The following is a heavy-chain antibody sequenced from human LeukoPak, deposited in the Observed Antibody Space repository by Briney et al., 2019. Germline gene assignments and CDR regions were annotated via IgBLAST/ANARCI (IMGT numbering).Heavy chain of an antibody. Sequence: SETLSLTCTVSGYFISSGYYWGWIRQPPGKGLEWIGSIHHSGSTNYNPSLKSRVTISVDTSKNQFSLKLSSVTAADTAVFYCTRGTLNTFDFWGQGTLVTVSS. CDR2: IHHSGST. D-gene: IGHD2/OR15-2a*01. CDR3: TRGTLNTFDF. J-gene: IGHJ4*02. V-gene: IGHV4-38-2*02. CDR1: GYFISSGYY.